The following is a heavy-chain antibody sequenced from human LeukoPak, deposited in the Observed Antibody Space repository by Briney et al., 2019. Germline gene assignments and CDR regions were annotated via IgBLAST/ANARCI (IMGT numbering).Heavy chain of an antibody. J-gene: IGHJ2*01. CDR1: GYTFTGYC. CDR2: INPNSGGT. Sequence: ASVKVSCKASGYTFTGYCMHWVRQAPGQGLEWMGWINPNSGGTNYAQKFQGRVTMARDTSISTAYMELSRLRSDDTAVYYCAREGVLTGQPYWYFDLWGRGTLVTVSS. V-gene: IGHV1-2*02. CDR3: AREGVLTGQPYWYFDL. D-gene: IGHD3-9*01.